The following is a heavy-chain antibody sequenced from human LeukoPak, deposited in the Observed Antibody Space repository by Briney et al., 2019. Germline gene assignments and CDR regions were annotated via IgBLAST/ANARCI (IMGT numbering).Heavy chain of an antibody. CDR2: FDPEDGET. Sequence: ASVKVSCKVSGYTLTELSMHWVRQAPGKGPEWMGGFDPEDGETIYAQKFQGRVTMTEDTSTDTAYMELSSLRSEDTAVYYCATDGPYTAMVKGGDYWGQGTLVTVSS. CDR3: ATDGPYTAMVKGGDY. J-gene: IGHJ4*02. V-gene: IGHV1-24*01. D-gene: IGHD5-18*01. CDR1: GYTLTELS.